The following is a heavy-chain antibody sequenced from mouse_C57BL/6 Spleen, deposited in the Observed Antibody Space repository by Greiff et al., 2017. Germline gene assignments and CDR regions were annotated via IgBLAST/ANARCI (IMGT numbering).Heavy chain of an antibody. Sequence: EVKLVESGPELVKPGASVKISCKASGYSFTGYYMNWVKQSPEKSLEWIGEINPSTGGTTYNQKFKAKATLTVDKSSSTAYMQLKSLTSEDSAVYYCARRTTVVAQFDYWGQGTTRTVSS. CDR3: ARRTTVVAQFDY. CDR2: INPSTGGT. CDR1: GYSFTGYY. V-gene: IGHV1-42*01. D-gene: IGHD1-1*01. J-gene: IGHJ2*01.